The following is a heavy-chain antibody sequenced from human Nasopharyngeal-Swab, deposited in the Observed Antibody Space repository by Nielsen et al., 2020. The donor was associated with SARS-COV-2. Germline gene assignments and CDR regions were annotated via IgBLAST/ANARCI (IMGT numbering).Heavy chain of an antibody. CDR1: GDRFTNEW. CDR3: GRCRGGYTNTGFDY. CDR2: IYPGDSET. Sequence: GESLKISCQVSGDRFTNEWIGWVRQMPGKGLEYMGIIYPGDSETRYSPSFQGQVTISADKSINTVYLHWGSLKASDSAMYYCGRCRGGYTNTGFDYWGQGTLVTVSS. D-gene: IGHD5-24*01. V-gene: IGHV5-51*01. J-gene: IGHJ4*02.